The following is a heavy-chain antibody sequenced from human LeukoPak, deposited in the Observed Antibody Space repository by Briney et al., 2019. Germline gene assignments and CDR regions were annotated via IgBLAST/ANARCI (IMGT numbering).Heavy chain of an antibody. CDR1: RFTFSSYS. J-gene: IGHJ4*02. CDR2: ISTVSSTI. D-gene: IGHD2-2*01. CDR3: ARGGYCSSTSCYGVFDY. Sequence: GGSLRLSCAASRFTFSSYSMNWVRQAPGKGLDWVSYISTVSSTIYYADSVKGRFTIPRDNAKNSLYLQMNSLRVEDTAVYHCARGGYCSSTSCYGVFDYWGQGTLVTVSS. V-gene: IGHV3-48*01.